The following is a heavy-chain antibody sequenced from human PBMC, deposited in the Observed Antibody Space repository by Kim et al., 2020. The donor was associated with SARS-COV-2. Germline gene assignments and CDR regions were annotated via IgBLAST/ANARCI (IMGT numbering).Heavy chain of an antibody. J-gene: IGHJ4*02. CDR2: ISGSGGST. Sequence: GGSLRLSCAASGFTFSSYAMSWVRQAPGKGLEWVSAISGSGGSTYYADSVKGRFTISRDNSKNTLYLQMKSLRAEDTAVYYCAREEGLSFLVRGDFDYWGQGTLVTVPS. CDR3: AREEGLSFLVRGDFDY. D-gene: IGHD3-10*01. CDR1: GFTFSSYA. V-gene: IGHV3-23*01.